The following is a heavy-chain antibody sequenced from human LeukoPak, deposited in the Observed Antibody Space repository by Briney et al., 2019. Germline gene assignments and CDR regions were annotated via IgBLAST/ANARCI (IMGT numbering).Heavy chain of an antibody. CDR3: ARAERSYSSGWYPEDYYYMDV. Sequence: PSETLSLTCTVSGGSISSSSYYWGWIRQPPGKGLEWIGSIYYSGSTYYNPSLKSRVTISVDTSKNQFSLKLSSVTAADTAVYYCARAERSYSSGWYPEDYYYMDVWGKGTAVTVSS. J-gene: IGHJ6*03. V-gene: IGHV4-39*07. D-gene: IGHD6-19*01. CDR2: IYYSGST. CDR1: GGSISSSSYY.